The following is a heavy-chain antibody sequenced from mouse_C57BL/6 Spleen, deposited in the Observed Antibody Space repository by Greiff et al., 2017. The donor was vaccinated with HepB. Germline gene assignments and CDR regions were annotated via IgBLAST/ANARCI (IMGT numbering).Heavy chain of an antibody. D-gene: IGHD1-1*01. Sequence: VQLQQSGAELVRPGTSVKVSCKASGYAFTNYLIEWVKQRPGQGLEWIGVINPGSGGTNYNEKFKGKATLTADKSSSTAYMQLSSLTSEDSAVYFGARSDYYGSRTYWYFDVWGTGTTVTVSS. CDR2: INPGSGGT. V-gene: IGHV1-54*01. CDR3: ARSDYYGSRTYWYFDV. CDR1: GYAFTNYL. J-gene: IGHJ1*03.